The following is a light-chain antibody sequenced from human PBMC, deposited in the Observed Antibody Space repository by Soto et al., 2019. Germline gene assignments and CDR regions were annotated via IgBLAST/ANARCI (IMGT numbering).Light chain of an antibody. CDR2: DVS. CDR1: SSDIGAYNY. CDR3: TSYISSSTVV. J-gene: IGLJ2*01. V-gene: IGLV2-14*01. Sequence: QSALTQPASVSGSPGQSITISCTGTSSDIGAYNYVSWYQQHPGKVPKLMIYDVSNRPSGVSYRFSASKSGNTASLTISGLHAEDEADYYCTSYISSSTVVFGGGTKLTVL.